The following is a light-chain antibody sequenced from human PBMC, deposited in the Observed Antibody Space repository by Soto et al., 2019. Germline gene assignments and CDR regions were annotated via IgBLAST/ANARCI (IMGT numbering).Light chain of an antibody. V-gene: IGKV3-20*01. CDR1: QSVTSRY. CDR2: GAS. Sequence: EIVLTQSPGTLSVSPGGRATLSCRASQSVTSRYLGWYQQKPGQTPRLLIHGASSRTAGIPNRFSGSGSGTDLPLTISRLEPEELAVYYCQQYDTSPYTFGQGTNLEIK. CDR3: QQYDTSPYT. J-gene: IGKJ2*01.